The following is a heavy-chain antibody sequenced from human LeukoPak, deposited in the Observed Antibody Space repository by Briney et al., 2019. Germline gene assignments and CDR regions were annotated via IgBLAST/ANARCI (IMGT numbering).Heavy chain of an antibody. V-gene: IGHV1-18*01. CDR3: ARDLNYVTLGYDILADVGYYFDY. Sequence: GASVKVSCKASGYTFTMYGICWVRQAPGQGLQWLGWISPHNGNTKYAHDLQGRVSMTTDTSTSTAYLELRSLRSDDTAIYYCARDLNYVTLGYDILADVGYYFDYWGQGSLVTVSS. D-gene: IGHD3-9*01. J-gene: IGHJ4*02. CDR2: ISPHNGNT. CDR1: GYTFTMYG.